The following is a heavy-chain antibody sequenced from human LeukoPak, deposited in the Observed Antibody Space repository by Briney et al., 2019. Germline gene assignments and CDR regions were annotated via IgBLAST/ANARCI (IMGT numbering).Heavy chain of an antibody. J-gene: IGHJ4*02. V-gene: IGHV4-59*08. CDR1: GGSISSYY. D-gene: IGHD3-22*01. Sequence: SETLSLTCTASGGSISSYYWTWIRQPPGKGLEWIGYIYYSGSTNYNPSLKSRVTISVDTSKNQFSLKLSSVTAADTAVYYCARQFYDSSGYYHPFDYWGQGTLVTVSS. CDR2: IYYSGST. CDR3: ARQFYDSSGYYHPFDY.